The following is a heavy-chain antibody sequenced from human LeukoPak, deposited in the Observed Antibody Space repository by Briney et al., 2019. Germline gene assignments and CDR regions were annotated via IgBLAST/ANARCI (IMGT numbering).Heavy chain of an antibody. CDR2: IKQDGSEK. D-gene: IGHD2-15*01. J-gene: IGHJ6*02. CDR1: GFTFSSYW. V-gene: IGHV3-7*01. Sequence: GGSLRLSCAASGFTFSSYWMGWVRQAPGKGLEWVANIKQDGSEKYYVDSVKGRFTISRDNAWNSLYLQMNSLRADDTAVYYCASCSYYYGMDVWGQGTTVTVSS. CDR3: ASCSYYYGMDV.